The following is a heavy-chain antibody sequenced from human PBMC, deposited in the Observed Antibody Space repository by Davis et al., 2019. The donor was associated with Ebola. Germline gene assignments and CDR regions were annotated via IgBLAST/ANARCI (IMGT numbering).Heavy chain of an antibody. D-gene: IGHD6-19*01. J-gene: IGHJ4*02. Sequence: PGGSLRLSCAASGFTFSNYRMYWVRQAPDKGLVWVSHINSDGISTGYADSVKGRFTISRDNAKNTVYLQMNSLRAEDTAVYYCARDGNGLGYWGQGILVTVSS. CDR2: INSDGIST. V-gene: IGHV3-74*01. CDR3: ARDGNGLGY. CDR1: GFTFSNYR.